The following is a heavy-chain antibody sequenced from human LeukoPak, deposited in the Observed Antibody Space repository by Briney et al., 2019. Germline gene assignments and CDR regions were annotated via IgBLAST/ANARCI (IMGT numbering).Heavy chain of an antibody. CDR1: GFTFSSHA. J-gene: IGHJ4*02. V-gene: IGHV3-23*01. D-gene: IGHD3-3*01. CDR2: ISGSGGST. CDR3: AKDRPSLYYDFWSGYYTRGTLFDY. Sequence: PGGSLRLSCAASGFTFSSHAMSWVRQAPGKGLEWVSAISGSGGSTYYADSVKGRFTISRDNSKNTLYLQMNSLRAEDTAVYYCAKDRPSLYYDFWSGYYTRGTLFDYWGQGTLVTVSS.